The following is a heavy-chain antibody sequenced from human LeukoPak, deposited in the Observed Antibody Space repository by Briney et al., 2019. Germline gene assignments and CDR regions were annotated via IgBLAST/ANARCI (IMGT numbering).Heavy chain of an antibody. D-gene: IGHD2-8*01. CDR2: IKQDGSQI. J-gene: IGHJ4*02. V-gene: IGHV3-7*01. CDR1: GFTLGSYW. CDR3: ARLKDDVTKFDY. Sequence: GGSLRLSCVGSGFTLGSYWMSWVRQAPGKGLEWVANIKQDGSQIYYADSVKGRFTISRENAKNSLFLQMNRLRVEDTGVYYCARLKDDVTKFDYWGQGTLVTVSS.